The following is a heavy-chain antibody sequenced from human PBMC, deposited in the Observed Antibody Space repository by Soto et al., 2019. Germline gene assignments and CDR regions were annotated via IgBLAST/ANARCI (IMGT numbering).Heavy chain of an antibody. CDR2: FDPEDGET. CDR3: ATFVYYDFWSGYGRVRAIDY. J-gene: IGHJ4*02. V-gene: IGHV1-24*01. D-gene: IGHD3-3*01. Sequence: ASVKVSCKVSGYTLTELSMHWVRQAPGKGLEWMGGFDPEDGETIYAQKFEGRVTMTEDTSTDTAYMELSSLRSEDTAVYYCATFVYYDFWSGYGRVRAIDYWGQGTLVTVSS. CDR1: GYTLTELS.